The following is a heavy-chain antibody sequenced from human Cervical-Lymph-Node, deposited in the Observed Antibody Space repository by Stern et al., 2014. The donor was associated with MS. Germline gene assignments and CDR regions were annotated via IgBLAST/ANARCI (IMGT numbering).Heavy chain of an antibody. Sequence: QVQLVESGPGLVKPSQTLSLTCTVSGGSISSGSYYWSWIRQPAGKGLEWIGRIYTSGSTNYNPSLKSRVTISVDTSKNQFSLKLSSVTAADTAVYYCARGSDWYFDLWGRGTLVTVSS. CDR3: ARGSDWYFDL. J-gene: IGHJ2*01. CDR2: IYTSGST. V-gene: IGHV4-61*02. CDR1: GGSISSGSYY.